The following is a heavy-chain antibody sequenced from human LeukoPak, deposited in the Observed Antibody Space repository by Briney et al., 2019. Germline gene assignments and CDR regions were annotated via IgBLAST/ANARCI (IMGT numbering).Heavy chain of an antibody. CDR2: MNPNSGNT. CDR3: ARVATPWFYYYDSSGYYYYFDY. J-gene: IGHJ4*02. CDR1: GYTSTSYD. V-gene: IGHV1-8*01. Sequence: ASVKVSCKASGYTSTSYDINWVRQATGQGLEWMGWMNPNSGNTGYAQKFQGRVTMTRNTSISTAYMELSSLRSEDTAVYYCARVATPWFYYYDSSGYYYYFDYWGQGTLVTVSS. D-gene: IGHD3-22*01.